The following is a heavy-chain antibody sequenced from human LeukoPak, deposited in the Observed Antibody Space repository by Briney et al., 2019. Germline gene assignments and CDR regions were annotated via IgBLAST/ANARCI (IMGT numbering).Heavy chain of an antibody. CDR3: TSWGDTTAEYFQR. CDR2: INPDGRDT. CDR1: GVTLSSYA. Sequence: GESLRLSCAASGVTLSSYAMNWVRQAPGKGLEWVAHINPDGRDTYYVDSVKGRFTISRDNAQNSMYLQMNSLRVEDTAVYYCTSWGDTTAEYFQRWGQGTLVTVSS. D-gene: IGHD2-21*02. V-gene: IGHV3-7*01. J-gene: IGHJ1*01.